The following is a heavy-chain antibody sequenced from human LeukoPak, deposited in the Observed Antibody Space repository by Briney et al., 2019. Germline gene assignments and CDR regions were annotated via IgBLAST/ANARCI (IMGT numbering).Heavy chain of an antibody. J-gene: IGHJ6*02. CDR3: ARDVVINYYYGMDV. Sequence: SETLSLTCAVYGGSFSGYYWSWIRQPPGKGLEWIGEINHSGSTSYNPSLKSRVTISVDTSKNQFSLKLSSVTAADTAVYYCARDVVINYYYGMDVWGQGTTVTVSS. D-gene: IGHD3-22*01. CDR1: GGSFSGYY. V-gene: IGHV4-34*01. CDR2: INHSGST.